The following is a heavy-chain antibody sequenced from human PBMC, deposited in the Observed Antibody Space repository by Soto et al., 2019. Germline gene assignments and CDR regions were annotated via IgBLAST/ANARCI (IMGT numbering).Heavy chain of an antibody. CDR3: TRANWYSEY. Sequence: QVQLQESGPGLVKPSETLSLTCTDSGVSISNHYWSWIRQPPGKGLEWIGDIYYNGNTNYNPSLKSRVTMSVDTSKNQISLKLSSVTAADTAVYYCTRANWYSEYWGKGTLVTVSS. CDR1: GVSISNHY. CDR2: IYYNGNT. J-gene: IGHJ4*02. D-gene: IGHD7-27*01. V-gene: IGHV4-59*11.